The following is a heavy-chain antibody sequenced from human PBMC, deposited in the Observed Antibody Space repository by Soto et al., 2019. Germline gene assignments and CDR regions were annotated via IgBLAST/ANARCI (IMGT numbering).Heavy chain of an antibody. J-gene: IGHJ4*02. CDR2: INHSGST. D-gene: IGHD5-12*01. CDR1: GGSFSGYY. CDR3: ARGHGYNWAFFDY. V-gene: IGHV4-34*01. Sequence: APLSLPCAVYGGSFSGYYWSWIRQPPGKGLEWIGEINHSGSTNYNPSLKSRVTISVDTSKNQFSLKLSSVTAADTAVYYCARGHGYNWAFFDYWGQGTLVTVSS.